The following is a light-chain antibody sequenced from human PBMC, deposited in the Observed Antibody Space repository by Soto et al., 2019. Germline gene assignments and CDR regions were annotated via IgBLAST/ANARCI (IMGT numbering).Light chain of an antibody. Sequence: DIQVTQSPSSLYASVGDRVTITCRASLGIRNHLGWYQQKPGKVPERLIYAASSLHTGVPSRFSGSGSGTEFTPTIGSRQFEDVSTYCCLQQDSYPWTFSQRTKCAIK. J-gene: IGKJ1*01. V-gene: IGKV1-17*01. CDR2: AAS. CDR3: LQQDSYPWT. CDR1: LGIRNH.